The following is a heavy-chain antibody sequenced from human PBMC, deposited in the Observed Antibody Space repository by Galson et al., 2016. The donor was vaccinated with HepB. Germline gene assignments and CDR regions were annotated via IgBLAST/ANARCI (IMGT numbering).Heavy chain of an antibody. CDR2: IYSGGYT. CDR1: GFTVRSNY. D-gene: IGHD3-3*01. CDR3: TRSYYDFWSGLGY. Sequence: SLRLSCAASGFTVRSNYMTWVRQAPGQGLEWVSVIYSGGYTYYADSVKGRFTISRDDSKNTVYLQMNSLRAEDTAVYYCTRSYYDFWSGLGYWGQGTLVTVSS. J-gene: IGHJ4*02. V-gene: IGHV3-53*01.